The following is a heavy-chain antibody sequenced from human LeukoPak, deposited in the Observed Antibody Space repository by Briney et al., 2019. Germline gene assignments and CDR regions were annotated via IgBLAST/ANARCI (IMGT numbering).Heavy chain of an antibody. D-gene: IGHD1-26*01. V-gene: IGHV4-39*01. CDR1: GGSISSSSYY. Sequence: SETLSLTCTVSGGSISSSSYYWGWIRQPPGKGLEWIGSIYYSGSTYYNPSLKSRVTISVDTSKNQFSLKLSSVTAADTAVYYCARHDGIVGATLTFDIWCQGTMVIVSS. CDR2: IYYSGST. CDR3: ARHDGIVGATLTFDI. J-gene: IGHJ3*02.